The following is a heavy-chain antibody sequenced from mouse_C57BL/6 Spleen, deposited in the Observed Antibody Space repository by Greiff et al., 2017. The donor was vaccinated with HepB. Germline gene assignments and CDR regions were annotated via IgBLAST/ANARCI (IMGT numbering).Heavy chain of an antibody. V-gene: IGHV1-15*01. CDR1: GYTFTDYE. D-gene: IGHD2-3*01. J-gene: IGHJ2*01. CDR2: IDPETGGT. Sequence: VQLQESGAELVRPGASVTLSCKASGYTFTDYEMHWVKQTPVHGLEWIGAIDPETGGTAYNQKFKGKAILTADKSSSTAYMELRSLTSEDSAVYYCTSKMGSYYWGQGTTVTVSS. CDR3: TSKMGSYY.